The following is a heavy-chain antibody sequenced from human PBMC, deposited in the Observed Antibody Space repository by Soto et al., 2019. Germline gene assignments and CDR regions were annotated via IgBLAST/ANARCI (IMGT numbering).Heavy chain of an antibody. D-gene: IGHD2-15*01. V-gene: IGHV4-31*03. CDR2: IYYSGST. CDR1: GGSISSGGYY. CDR3: SRGGIVVVVAARDAFDI. Sequence: QVQLQESGPGLVKPSQTLSLTCTVSGGSISSGGYYWSWIRQHPGKGLEWIGYIYYSGSTYYNPSLKSRVTIAVDTSKNQFSLKLSSVSAADTAVYYCSRGGIVVVVAARDAFDIWGQGTMVNVSS. J-gene: IGHJ3*02.